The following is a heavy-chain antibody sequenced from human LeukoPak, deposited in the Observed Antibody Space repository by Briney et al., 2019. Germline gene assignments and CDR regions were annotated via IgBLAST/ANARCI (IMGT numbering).Heavy chain of an antibody. Sequence: GPLRLSCAASGFTFYTYGMHWVRQPQGKGLEYVSGIGPDGGTTYYAKSVKGRFTISRDNSKSMVYLQMGSLTADDMAVYYCARGAQLTDYWGQGTLVTVSS. V-gene: IGHV3-64*01. J-gene: IGHJ4*02. D-gene: IGHD6-13*01. CDR1: GFTFYTYG. CDR3: ARGAQLTDY. CDR2: IGPDGGTT.